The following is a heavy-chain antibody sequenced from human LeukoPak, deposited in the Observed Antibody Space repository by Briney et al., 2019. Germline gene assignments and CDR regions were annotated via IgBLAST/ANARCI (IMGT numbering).Heavy chain of an antibody. Sequence: PSETLSLTCAVYGGSFSGYYWTWIRQSPGKGLEWIGEINHRGSSNYNPSLKSRVTISVDTSKNQFSLNLSSVTAADTAVYYCARHWGSDWYFDLWGRGTLVTVSS. V-gene: IGHV4-34*01. CDR3: ARHWGSDWYFDL. CDR1: GGSFSGYY. D-gene: IGHD7-27*01. CDR2: INHRGSS. J-gene: IGHJ2*01.